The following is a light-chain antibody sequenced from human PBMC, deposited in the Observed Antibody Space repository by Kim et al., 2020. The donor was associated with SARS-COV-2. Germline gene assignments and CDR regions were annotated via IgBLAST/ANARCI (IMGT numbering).Light chain of an antibody. Sequence: DIQMTQSPSSVSASVGDRVTISCRASQDISNWLAWYQQKPGRAPILLISLASRLHTGVPSRFSGSGSRTYFTLTISSLQPEDFATYYCQQGNKFPYTFGQGTKLEI. CDR3: QQGNKFPYT. CDR2: LAS. J-gene: IGKJ2*01. CDR1: QDISNW. V-gene: IGKV1-12*01.